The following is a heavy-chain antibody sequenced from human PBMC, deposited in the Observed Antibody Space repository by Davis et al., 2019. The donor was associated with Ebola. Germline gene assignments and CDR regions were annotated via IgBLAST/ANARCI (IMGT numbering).Heavy chain of an antibody. CDR2: INPSGDST. Sequence: ASVTVSCQASGYTFTGYYVHWVRQAPGQGLEWMGIINPSGDSTSYAQRSQGRVTMTRDTSTSTLHLEVTDLRSEDTAMYYCTRESYTGSGSYLLWGQGTLVTVSS. CDR1: GYTFTGYY. J-gene: IGHJ4*02. D-gene: IGHD3-10*01. CDR3: TRESYTGSGSYLL. V-gene: IGHV1-46*01.